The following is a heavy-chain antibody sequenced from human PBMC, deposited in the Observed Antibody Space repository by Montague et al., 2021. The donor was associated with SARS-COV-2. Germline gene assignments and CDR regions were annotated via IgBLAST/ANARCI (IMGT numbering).Heavy chain of an antibody. CDR2: IYSGGSST. CDR1: GFTFSSYA. D-gene: IGHD3-3*01. J-gene: IGHJ4*02. Sequence: SLRLSCAASGFTFSSYAMSWVRQAPGKGLEWVSVIYSGGSSTYYADSVKVRFTISRDNSKTTLYLQMNSLRAEDTAVYYCAKDPHYDFWSGYYFDYWGQGTLVTVSS. CDR3: AKDPHYDFWSGYYFDY. V-gene: IGHV3-23*03.